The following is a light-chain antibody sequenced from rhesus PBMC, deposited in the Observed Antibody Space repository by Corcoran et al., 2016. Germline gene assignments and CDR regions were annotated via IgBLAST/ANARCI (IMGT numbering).Light chain of an antibody. J-gene: IGKJ1*01. V-gene: IGKV3S9*01. Sequence: EIVMTQSPATLSLSPGERVTLSCRASQNVNSNVAWYQQKPGKAPRLLIHGASSRATGIPDRFSGSGSGTDFTLIISSLEPEDVGIYYWQQYNNWNTFGQGTKVEI. CDR3: QQYNNWNT. CDR1: QNVNSN. CDR2: GAS.